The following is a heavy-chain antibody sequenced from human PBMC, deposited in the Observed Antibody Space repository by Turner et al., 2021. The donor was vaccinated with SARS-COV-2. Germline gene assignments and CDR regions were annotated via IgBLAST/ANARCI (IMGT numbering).Heavy chain of an antibody. CDR3: ANLWFGELSTDY. D-gene: IGHD3-10*01. J-gene: IGHJ4*02. CDR2: ISYDGSNK. CDR1: GFTFSSYG. V-gene: IGHV3-30*18. Sequence: QVQLVESGGGVVQPGRSLRLSGAASGFTFSSYGMHWVRQAPGKGLEWVAVISYDGSNKYYADSVKGRFTISRDNSKNTLYLQMNSLRAEDTAVYYCANLWFGELSTDYWGQGTLVTVSS.